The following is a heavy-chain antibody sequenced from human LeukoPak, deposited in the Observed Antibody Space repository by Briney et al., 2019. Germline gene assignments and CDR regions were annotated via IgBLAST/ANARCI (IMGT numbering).Heavy chain of an antibody. CDR2: IYHSGTT. CDR3: ARANGDFNYFDY. CDR1: GYSISSGFY. J-gene: IGHJ4*02. V-gene: IGHV4-38-2*02. Sequence: SQTLSLTCTVSGYSISSGFYWGWIRPPPGKALEWIGTIYHSGTTYFNPSLKSPFSMSVDTSKNQFSLKLNSVTAADTAVYYCARANGDFNYFDYWGQGSLVTVSS. D-gene: IGHD4-17*01.